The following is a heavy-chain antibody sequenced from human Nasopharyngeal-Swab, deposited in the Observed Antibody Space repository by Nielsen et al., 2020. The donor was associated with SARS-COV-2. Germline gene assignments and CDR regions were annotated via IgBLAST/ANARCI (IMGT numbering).Heavy chain of an antibody. CDR3: ASHHYDYGSLDY. V-gene: IGHV4-30-4*01. CDR2: IYYSGST. D-gene: IGHD3-16*01. Sequence: RQAPGKGLEWIGYIYYSGSTYYNPSLKSRVTISVDTSKNQFSLKLSSVTAADTAVYYCASHHYDYGSLDYWGQGTLVTVSS. J-gene: IGHJ4*02.